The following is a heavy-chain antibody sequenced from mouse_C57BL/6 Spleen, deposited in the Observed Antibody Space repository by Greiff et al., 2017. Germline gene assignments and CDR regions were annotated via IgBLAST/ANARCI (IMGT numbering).Heavy chain of an antibody. CDR1: GYTFTDYY. V-gene: IGHV1-19*01. CDR3: ARKSYYSLDY. D-gene: IGHD2-12*01. J-gene: IGHJ2*01. CDR2: INPYNGGT. Sequence: VQLQQSGPVLVKPGASVKMSCKASGYTFTDYYMNWVKQSHGKSLEWIGVINPYNGGTSYNQKFKGKATLTVDKSSSTAYMELNSLTSEDSAVYYCARKSYYSLDYWGQGTTLTVSS.